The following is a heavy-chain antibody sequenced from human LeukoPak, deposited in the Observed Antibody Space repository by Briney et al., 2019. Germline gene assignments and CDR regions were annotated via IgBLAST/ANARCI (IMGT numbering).Heavy chain of an antibody. CDR1: GFTFTSYG. CDR3: ARRFDL. V-gene: IGHV3-7*01. CDR2: IKEDGREK. Sequence: GGSLRLSCAASGFTFTSYGMNWVRQAPGKGLEWLADIKEDGREKNYVDSVKGRFTISRDNAKNSVYLQMNSLRVEDTAMYYCARRFDLWGRGIVVTVSS. J-gene: IGHJ2*01.